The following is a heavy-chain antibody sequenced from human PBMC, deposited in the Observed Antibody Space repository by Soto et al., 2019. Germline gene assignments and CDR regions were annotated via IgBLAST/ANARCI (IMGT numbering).Heavy chain of an antibody. Sequence: SETLSLTCTVSGGSISSYYWSWIRQPPGKGLEWIGYIYYSGSTNYNPSLKSRVTISVDTSKNQFSLKLSSVTAADTAVYYFARSEKGYFDWLSHYYGMDVWGQGTTVTVS. CDR3: ARSEKGYFDWLSHYYGMDV. J-gene: IGHJ6*02. D-gene: IGHD3-9*01. CDR1: GGSISSYY. V-gene: IGHV4-59*01. CDR2: IYYSGST.